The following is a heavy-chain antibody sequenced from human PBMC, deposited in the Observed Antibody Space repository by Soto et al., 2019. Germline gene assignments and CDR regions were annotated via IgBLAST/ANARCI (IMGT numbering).Heavy chain of an antibody. Sequence: ASVKVSCKASGGTFSSYSISWVLQAPGQGLEWMGGIIPIFGTANYAQKFQGRVTITADESTSTAYMELSSLRSEDTAVYYCARIGAYDSSGYYYWFDPWGQGTLVTVSS. V-gene: IGHV1-69*13. J-gene: IGHJ5*02. CDR2: IIPIFGTA. D-gene: IGHD3-22*01. CDR3: ARIGAYDSSGYYYWFDP. CDR1: GGTFSSYS.